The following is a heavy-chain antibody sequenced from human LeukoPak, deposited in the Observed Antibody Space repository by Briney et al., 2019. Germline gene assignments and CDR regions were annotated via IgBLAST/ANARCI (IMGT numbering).Heavy chain of an antibody. CDR3: AGSYGSGTDAFDI. J-gene: IGHJ3*02. D-gene: IGHD3-10*01. V-gene: IGHV4-30-2*01. Sequence: PSQTLSLTCAVSGGSISSGGYSWSWIRQPPGKGLEGIGYIYHSGSTYYNPSLKSRVTISVDRSKNQFSLKLSSVTAADTAVYYCAGSYGSGTDAFDIWGQGTMVTVSS. CDR1: GGSISSGGYS. CDR2: IYHSGST.